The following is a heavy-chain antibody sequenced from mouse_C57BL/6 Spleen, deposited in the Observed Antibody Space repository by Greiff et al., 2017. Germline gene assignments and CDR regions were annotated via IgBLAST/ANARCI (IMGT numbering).Heavy chain of an antibody. CDR2: IYPSDSET. Sequence: VQLQQPGAELVRPGSSVKLSCKASGYTFTSYWMDWVKQRPGQGLEWIGNIYPSDSETHYNQKFKDKATLTVDKSSSTAYMQLSSLTSEDSAVYYCARKRTHAMDYWGQGTSATVSS. CDR3: ARKRTHAMDY. CDR1: GYTFTSYW. V-gene: IGHV1-61*01. J-gene: IGHJ4*01.